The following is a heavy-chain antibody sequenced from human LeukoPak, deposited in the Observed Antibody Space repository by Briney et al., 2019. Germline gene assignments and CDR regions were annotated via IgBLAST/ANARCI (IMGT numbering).Heavy chain of an antibody. D-gene: IGHD3-22*01. CDR2: IYYSGST. CDR1: GGSISSYY. J-gene: IGHJ4*02. Sequence: SETLSLTCTVSGGSISSYYWSWIRQPPGKGLEWIGHIYYSGSTNYNPSLKSRVTISVDTSKNQFSLKLSSVTAADTAVYYCARLHTAYYYDSSGYYFDYWGQGTLVTVSS. CDR3: ARLHTAYYYDSSGYYFDY. V-gene: IGHV4-59*08.